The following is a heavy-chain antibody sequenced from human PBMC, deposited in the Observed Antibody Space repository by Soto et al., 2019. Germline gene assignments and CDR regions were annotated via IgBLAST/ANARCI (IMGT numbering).Heavy chain of an antibody. D-gene: IGHD2-2*01. CDR1: GYTFTGYY. J-gene: IGHJ2*01. CDR2: INPNSGGT. CDR3: SRFPNQGYWYFEL. Sequence: QVQLVQSGAEVKKPGASVKVSCKASGYTFTGYYMHWVRQAPGQGLEWMGWINPNSGGTNYARKFQGWVTLTRDTSIGTAYMELDRMRSDDTAVYYCSRFPNQGYWYFELWGRGTLVTVSS. V-gene: IGHV1-2*04.